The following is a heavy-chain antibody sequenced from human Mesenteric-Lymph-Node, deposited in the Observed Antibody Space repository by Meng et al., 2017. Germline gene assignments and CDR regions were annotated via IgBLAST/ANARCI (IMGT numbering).Heavy chain of an antibody. CDR1: SGPIVSTDYS. Sequence: QLQLLQSGSGLVKPSQTLSLTCAVFSGPIVSTDYSCSWIRRPPGKGLEWIGYIYQKEQPYYNPYFKSRVTISLDRSKNQVSLKLNSVTAADTAVYSCARLGPRWFDPWGQGTLVTVSS. J-gene: IGHJ5*02. D-gene: IGHD7-27*01. CDR2: IYQKEQP. CDR3: ARLGPRWFDP. V-gene: IGHV4-30-2*01.